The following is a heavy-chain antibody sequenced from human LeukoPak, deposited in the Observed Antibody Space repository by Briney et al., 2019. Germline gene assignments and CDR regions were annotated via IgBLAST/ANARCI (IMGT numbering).Heavy chain of an antibody. Sequence: PSETLSLTYTVSGGSISSSSYYWGWIRQPPGKGLEWIGSIYYSGSTYHNPSLKSRVTISVDTSKNQFSLKLSSVTAADTAVYYCARGQRDVLRFLEGRPYYHYMDVWGKGTTVTVSS. CDR1: GGSISSSSYY. D-gene: IGHD3-3*01. CDR2: IYYSGST. J-gene: IGHJ6*03. V-gene: IGHV4-39*07. CDR3: ARGQRDVLRFLEGRPYYHYMDV.